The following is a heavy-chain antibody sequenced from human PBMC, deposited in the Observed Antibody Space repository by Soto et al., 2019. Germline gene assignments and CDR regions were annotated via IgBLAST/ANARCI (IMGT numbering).Heavy chain of an antibody. Sequence: GESLKISCKGSGYSFTSYWISWVRQMPGKGLEWMGRIDPSDSYTNYSPSFQGHVTISADKSISTAYLQWSSLKASDTAMYYCARGYCSSNSSYVLGWFDPWGQGTLVTVSS. V-gene: IGHV5-10-1*01. CDR2: IDPSDSYT. D-gene: IGHD2-2*01. J-gene: IGHJ5*02. CDR1: GYSFTSYW. CDR3: ARGYCSSNSSYVLGWFDP.